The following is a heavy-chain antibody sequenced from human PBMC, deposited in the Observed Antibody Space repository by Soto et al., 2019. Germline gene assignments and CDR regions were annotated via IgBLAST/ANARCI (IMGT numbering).Heavy chain of an antibody. D-gene: IGHD6-19*01. V-gene: IGHV3-23*01. CDR3: AKDASRTSGWYCFDY. CDR2: IDYTGGTT. CDR1: GFTFSILA. J-gene: IGHJ4*02. Sequence: GGSLRLSCAASGFTFSILAMGWVRQAPGKGLEWVSVIDYTGGTTYYTDSVKGRFIISRDNSKKMLYLQMNSLRAAETAVYYCAKDASRTSGWYCFDYWGQGALDTGSS.